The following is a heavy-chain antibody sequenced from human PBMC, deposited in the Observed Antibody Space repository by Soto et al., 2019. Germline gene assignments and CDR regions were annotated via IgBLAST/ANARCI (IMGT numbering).Heavy chain of an antibody. CDR1: GFIFSDYG. V-gene: IGHV3-33*01. D-gene: IGHD3-9*01. Sequence: GGSLRLSCTTSGFIFSDYGMHWVRQAPCKGPGWVAVIWFDGTTRLYAGSVKGRFTISRDQSENTLYLQMNSLRVEDTAVYYCATLTGRDGPVDYWGQGIMVTVSS. CDR3: ATLTGRDGPVDY. CDR2: IWFDGTTR. J-gene: IGHJ4*02.